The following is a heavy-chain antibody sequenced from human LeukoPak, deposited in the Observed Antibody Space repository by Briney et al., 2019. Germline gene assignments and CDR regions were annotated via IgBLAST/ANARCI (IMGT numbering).Heavy chain of an antibody. Sequence: VASVKVSCKASGGTFSSYAISWVRQAPGQGLEWMGGIIPIFGTANYAQKFQGRVTITADKSTSTAYMELSSLRSEDTAVYYCASKYRLNAFDIWGQGTMVTVSS. CDR1: GGTFSSYA. CDR3: ASKYRLNAFDI. V-gene: IGHV1-69*06. J-gene: IGHJ3*02. CDR2: IIPIFGTA. D-gene: IGHD2/OR15-2a*01.